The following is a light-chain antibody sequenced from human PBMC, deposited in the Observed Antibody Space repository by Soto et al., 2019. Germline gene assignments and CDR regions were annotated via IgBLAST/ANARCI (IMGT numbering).Light chain of an antibody. CDR3: QTWGTGIVV. J-gene: IGLJ2*01. Sequence: QPVLTQSPSASASLGASVKLTCTLSSGHSSYAIAWHQQQPEKGPRYLMNLNSDGSHIKGDGTPDRFSGSTSGAERYLTISRLQSEDEADYYCQTWGTGIVVFGGGTKVTVL. CDR2: LNSDGSH. CDR1: SGHSSYA. V-gene: IGLV4-69*01.